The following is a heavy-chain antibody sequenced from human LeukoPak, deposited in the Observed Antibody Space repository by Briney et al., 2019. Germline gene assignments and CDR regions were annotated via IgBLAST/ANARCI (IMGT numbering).Heavy chain of an antibody. J-gene: IGHJ5*02. CDR3: ATNLWFGDNWFDP. CDR1: GGSFSGYY. Sequence: SETLSLTCAVYGGSFSGYYWSWTRQPPGKGLEWIGEINHSGSTNYNPSLKSRVTISVDTSKNQFSLKLSSVTAADTAVYYCATNLWFGDNWFDPWGQGTLVTVSS. CDR2: INHSGST. V-gene: IGHV4-34*01. D-gene: IGHD3-10*01.